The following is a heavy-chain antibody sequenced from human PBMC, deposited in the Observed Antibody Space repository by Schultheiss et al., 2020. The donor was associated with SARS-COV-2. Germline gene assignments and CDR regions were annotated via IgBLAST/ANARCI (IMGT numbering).Heavy chain of an antibody. Sequence: SETLSLTCPVSCGSISSGSYYWSWIRQPPGKGLEWIGEINHSGSTNYNPSLKSRVTISVDPSKNQFSLKLSSVTAADTAVYYCARGLGYYGSTTKGDYWAQGTLVTVSS. CDR1: CGSISSGSYY. D-gene: IGHD3-10*01. V-gene: IGHV4-39*07. CDR2: INHSGST. CDR3: ARGLGYYGSTTKGDY. J-gene: IGHJ4*02.